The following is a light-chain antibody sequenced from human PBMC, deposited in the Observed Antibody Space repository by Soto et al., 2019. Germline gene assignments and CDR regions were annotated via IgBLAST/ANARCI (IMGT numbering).Light chain of an antibody. CDR2: DAS. CDR3: QQYNNWPFA. CDR1: LSIGST. V-gene: IGKV3-15*01. J-gene: IGKJ3*01. Sequence: EIVMTQSPATLSVSPGEKATLSCRASLSIGSTLAWYQQKPGQAPRLLIYDASTRATGIPVRFSGSGSGTEFTLTINSLQSEDFTVYYCQQYNNWPFAFGPGTKVDIK.